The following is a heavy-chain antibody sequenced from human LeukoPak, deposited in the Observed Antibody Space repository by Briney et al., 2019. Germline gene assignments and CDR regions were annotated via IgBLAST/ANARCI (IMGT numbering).Heavy chain of an antibody. J-gene: IGHJ4*02. CDR2: ISYDGSNK. V-gene: IGHV3-30-3*01. Sequence: GGSPRLSCAASGFTFSSYAMHWVRQAPGKGLEWVAVISYDGSNKYYADSVKGRFTISRDNSKNTLYLQMNSLRAEDTAVYYCARGGVYSSSLEDFDYWGQGTLVTVSS. CDR1: GFTFSSYA. D-gene: IGHD6-6*01. CDR3: ARGGVYSSSLEDFDY.